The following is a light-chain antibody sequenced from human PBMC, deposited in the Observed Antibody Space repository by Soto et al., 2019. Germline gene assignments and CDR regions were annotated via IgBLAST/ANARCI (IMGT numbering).Light chain of an antibody. CDR1: QSISSH. J-gene: IGKJ1*01. CDR3: QQYGSSPPT. Sequence: EIVMTQYPASLSASPGESATLSCRASQSISSHLVWYQQKPGQAPRLVIYAASIRATGIPDRFSGSGSGTDFTLTISRLEPEDFAVYYCQQYGSSPPTFGQGTKVDIK. CDR2: AAS. V-gene: IGKV3-20*01.